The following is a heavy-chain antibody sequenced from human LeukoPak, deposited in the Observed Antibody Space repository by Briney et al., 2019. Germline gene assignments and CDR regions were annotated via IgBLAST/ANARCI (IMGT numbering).Heavy chain of an antibody. CDR2: ISSSGSTI. CDR1: GFTFSSYE. Sequence: GGSLRLSCAASGFTFSSYEMNWVRQAPGKGLEWVSYISSSGSTIYYADSVKGRFTISRDNAKNSPYLQMNSLRAEDTAVYYCARDEYSSGWYDYWGQGTLVTVSS. J-gene: IGHJ4*02. CDR3: ARDEYSSGWYDY. D-gene: IGHD6-19*01. V-gene: IGHV3-48*03.